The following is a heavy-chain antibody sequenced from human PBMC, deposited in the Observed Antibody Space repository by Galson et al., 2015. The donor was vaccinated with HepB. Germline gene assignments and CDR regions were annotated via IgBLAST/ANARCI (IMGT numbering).Heavy chain of an antibody. CDR2: ISSSSSYI. Sequence: SLRLPCAASGFTFSSYSMNWVRQAPGKGLEWVSSISSSSSYIYYADSVKGRFTISRDNAKNSLYLQMNSLRAEDTAVYYCARDDYYDSSGYLRHYYFDYWGQGTLVTVSS. D-gene: IGHD3-22*01. J-gene: IGHJ4*02. V-gene: IGHV3-21*01. CDR3: ARDDYYDSSGYLRHYYFDY. CDR1: GFTFSSYS.